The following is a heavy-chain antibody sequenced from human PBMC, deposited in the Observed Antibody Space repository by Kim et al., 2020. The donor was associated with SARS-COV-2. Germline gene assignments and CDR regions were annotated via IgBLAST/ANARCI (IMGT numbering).Heavy chain of an antibody. CDR1: GGSISSSTYY. D-gene: IGHD6-6*01. CDR2: IYYSGST. V-gene: IGHV4-39*01. CDR3: AKHWSSESSPDY. Sequence: SETLSLTCTVSGGSISSSTYYWGWIRQPPGKGLEWIGSIYYSGSTYYNPSLKSRVTISVDTSKNQFSLKLSSVTAADTAVYYCAKHWSSESSPDYWGQGT. J-gene: IGHJ4*02.